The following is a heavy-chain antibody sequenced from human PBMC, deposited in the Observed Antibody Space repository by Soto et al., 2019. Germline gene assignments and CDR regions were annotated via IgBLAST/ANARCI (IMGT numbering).Heavy chain of an antibody. D-gene: IGHD2-2*01. CDR2: INPNSGGT. CDR3: ARAPGGIVVVPAAIPGEEYYFDY. Sequence: QVKLVQSGAEVKKPGASVKVSCKASGYTFTGYYMHWVRQAPGQGLEWMGWINPNSGGTNYAQKFQGWVTMTRDTSISTAYMELSRLRSDDTVVYYCARAPGGIVVVPAAIPGEEYYFDYWGQGTLVTVSS. V-gene: IGHV1-2*04. J-gene: IGHJ4*02. CDR1: GYTFTGYY.